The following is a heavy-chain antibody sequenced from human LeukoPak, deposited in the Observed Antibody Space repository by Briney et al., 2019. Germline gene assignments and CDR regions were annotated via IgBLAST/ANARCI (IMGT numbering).Heavy chain of an antibody. CDR2: IIAYNDNT. Sequence: GSAKVSSKASGYTFTSYGISCVRHAPAQRLEWMGWIIAYNDNTNYAQTLQGGVTMTTDTTTSTAYMQLSSLISAATAVYYCSRDGNRLSMMVNWFDPWGEGTMVSVSS. D-gene: IGHD3-22*01. V-gene: IGHV1-18*01. CDR1: GYTFTSYG. CDR3: SRDGNRLSMMVNWFDP. J-gene: IGHJ5*02.